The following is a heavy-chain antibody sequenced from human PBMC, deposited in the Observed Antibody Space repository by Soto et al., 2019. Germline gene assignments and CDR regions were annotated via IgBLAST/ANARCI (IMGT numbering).Heavy chain of an antibody. D-gene: IGHD5-12*01. CDR2: VSNSSSYI. Sequence: EVQLVESGGGLVKPGGSLRLSCAASGFTFSSYSMNWVRQAPGKGLEWVSSVSNSSSYIYYADSVKGRFTITRDNAKNSLYRQMNSLRAEDTAVYYCARDSRVEMAAINDYWGQGTLVTVSS. CDR1: GFTFSSYS. CDR3: ARDSRVEMAAINDY. J-gene: IGHJ4*02. V-gene: IGHV3-21*01.